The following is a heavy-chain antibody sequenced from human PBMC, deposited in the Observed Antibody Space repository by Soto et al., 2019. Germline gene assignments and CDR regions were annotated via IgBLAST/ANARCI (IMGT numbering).Heavy chain of an antibody. Sequence: SETLSLTCTVSGDSITAYYWSWIRQAPGKGLEWIGFIYHSGNTYYKSSLKGRVTMSMDTSKSQFFLKLTSVTAADTAVYYCARDLGIGSSGPFDYWGQGALVTVSS. CDR3: ARDLGIGSSGPFDY. D-gene: IGHD6-13*01. CDR2: IYHSGNT. J-gene: IGHJ4*02. V-gene: IGHV4-59*01. CDR1: GDSITAYY.